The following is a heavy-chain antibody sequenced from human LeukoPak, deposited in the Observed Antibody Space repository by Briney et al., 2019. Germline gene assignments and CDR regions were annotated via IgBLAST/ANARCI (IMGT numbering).Heavy chain of an antibody. D-gene: IGHD2-2*01. J-gene: IGHJ6*02. V-gene: IGHV4-34*01. CDR2: INHSGST. CDR3: ARVVPAAKYYYGMDV. CDR1: GGSISGYY. Sequence: PSETLSLTCTVSGGSISGYYWSWIRQPPGKGLEWIGEINHSGSTNYNPSLKSRVTISVDTSKNQFSLKLSSVTAADTAVYYCARVVPAAKYYYGMDVWGQGTTVTVSS.